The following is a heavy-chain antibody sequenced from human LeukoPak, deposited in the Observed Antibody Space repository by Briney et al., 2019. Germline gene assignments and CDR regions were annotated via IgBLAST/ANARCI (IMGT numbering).Heavy chain of an antibody. D-gene: IGHD6-19*01. J-gene: IGHJ4*02. Sequence: GGSLRLSCAASGFTFRIYTMSWVRQAPGKGLEWVSAISGSDGSTNYADSVKGRFSVSRDNSKNTLYLQMKSLRAEDTAVYYCAKELYGWYYDYWGQGTLVTVSS. V-gene: IGHV3-23*01. CDR1: GFTFRIYT. CDR2: ISGSDGST. CDR3: AKELYGWYYDY.